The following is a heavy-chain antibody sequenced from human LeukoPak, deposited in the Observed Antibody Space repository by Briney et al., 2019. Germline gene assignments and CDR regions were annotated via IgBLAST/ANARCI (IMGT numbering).Heavy chain of an antibody. V-gene: IGHV4-61*02. J-gene: IGHJ4*02. CDR1: GGSISSGSYY. Sequence: SETLSLTCTVSGGSISSGSYYWSWIRQPAGKGLEWIGRIYTSGSTNYNPSLKSRVTISVDTSKNQFSLKLSSVTAADTAVYYCVRVPGDSSGYFDYWGQGTLVTVSS. D-gene: IGHD3-22*01. CDR3: VRVPGDSSGYFDY. CDR2: IYTSGST.